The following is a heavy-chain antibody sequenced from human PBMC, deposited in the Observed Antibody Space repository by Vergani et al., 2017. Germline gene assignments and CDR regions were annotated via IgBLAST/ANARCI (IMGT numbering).Heavy chain of an antibody. V-gene: IGHV4-59*01. CDR2: IYYSGST. Sequence: QVQLQESGPGLVKPSETLSLTCTVSGGSISSYYWSWIRQPPGKGLEWIGYIYYSGSTNYNPSLKRRVTISVDTSKNQFSLKLSSVTAADTAVYYCARMERITIFGVVGYYYYYMDVWGKGTTVTVSS. J-gene: IGHJ6*03. CDR3: ARMERITIFGVVGYYYYYMDV. D-gene: IGHD3-3*01. CDR1: GGSISSYY.